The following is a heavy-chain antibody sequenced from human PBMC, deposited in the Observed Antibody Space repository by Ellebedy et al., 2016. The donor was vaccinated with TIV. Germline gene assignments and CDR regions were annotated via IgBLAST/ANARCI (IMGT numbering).Heavy chain of an antibody. D-gene: IGHD2-15*01. V-gene: IGHV3-74*01. J-gene: IGHJ4*02. CDR1: GFTAGNFY. Sequence: GESLKISCAASGFTAGNFYLHWVRQAPGKGLVWVSRLNSDGSSTTYADSVKGRFTISRANAKNTLYLQMNSLRAEDTAVYYCARNRYCSGGDCYALGYWGQGTLVTVS. CDR2: LNSDGSST. CDR3: ARNRYCSGGDCYALGY.